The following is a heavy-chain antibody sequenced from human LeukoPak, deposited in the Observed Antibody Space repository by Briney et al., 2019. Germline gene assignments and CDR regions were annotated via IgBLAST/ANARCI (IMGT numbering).Heavy chain of an antibody. D-gene: IGHD1-26*01. CDR2: ISSSSSYI. J-gene: IGHJ5*02. V-gene: IGHV3-21*01. Sequence: GGSLRLSCAASGFTFSSYSMNWVRQAPGMGLEWVSSISSSSSYIYYADSVKGRFTISRDNAKNSLYLQMNSLRAEDTAVYYCARLPVGATDPWGQGTLVTVSS. CDR1: GFTFSSYS. CDR3: ARLPVGATDP.